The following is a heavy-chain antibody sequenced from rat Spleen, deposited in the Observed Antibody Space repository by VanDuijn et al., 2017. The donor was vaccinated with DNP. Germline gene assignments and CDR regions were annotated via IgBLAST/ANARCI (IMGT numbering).Heavy chain of an antibody. CDR2: ISPNGIFS. V-gene: IGHV5-25*01. J-gene: IGHJ3*01. CDR3: ARLELPGYKGFAY. CDR1: GFTFSNYD. D-gene: IGHD1-4*01. Sequence: EVQLVESGGGLVQPGRSLKLSCAASGFTFSNYDMAWVRQAPTKGLEWVASISPNGIFSYYRDSVKGRFTVSRDNAKSSLYLQMDSLRSEDTATYYCARLELPGYKGFAYWGQGTLVAVSS.